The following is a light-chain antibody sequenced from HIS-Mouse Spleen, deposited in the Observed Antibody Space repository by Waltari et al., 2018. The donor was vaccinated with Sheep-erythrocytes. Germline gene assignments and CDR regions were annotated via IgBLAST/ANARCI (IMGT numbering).Light chain of an antibody. V-gene: IGLV2-11*01. Sequence: QSALTQPRSVSGSPGQSVTISCTGTSSYVGGYNYFPWYQQNPGKAPQLMIYDVSKRPSGVPDRFSGSKSGNTASLTISGLQAEDEADYYCCSYAGSYTVVFGGGTKLTVL. CDR3: CSYAGSYTVV. J-gene: IGLJ2*01. CDR2: DVS. CDR1: SSYVGGYNY.